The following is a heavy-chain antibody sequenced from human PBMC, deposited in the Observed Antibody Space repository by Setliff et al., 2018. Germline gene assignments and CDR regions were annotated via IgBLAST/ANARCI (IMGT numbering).Heavy chain of an antibody. V-gene: IGHV3-21*06. J-gene: IGHJ1*01. D-gene: IGHD2-15*01. CDR3: TRASLGKFGSAVEYFHH. CDR2: ISDTSAFI. CDR1: GLTLTPYT. Sequence: GGSLRLSCAASGLTLTPYTMTWVRQAPGKGPEWVSSISDTSAFIYYADSVKGRFTISRDNAKNTLYLQMNSLRADDTAVYYCTRASLGKFGSAVEYFHHWGQGTLVTVSS.